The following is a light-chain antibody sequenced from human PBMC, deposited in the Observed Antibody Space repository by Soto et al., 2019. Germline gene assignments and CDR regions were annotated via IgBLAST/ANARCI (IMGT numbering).Light chain of an antibody. V-gene: IGLV2-14*01. CDR2: EVN. CDR3: CSYAPNNTWV. CDR1: NSDIGAYDY. Sequence: QSALTQPASVSGSPGQSITISCTGGNSDIGAYDYVSWFQQHPGKAPKLIIFEVNNRPSGVSTRFSASKSGNTASLTISGLQPDDEADYYCCSYAPNNTWVFGGGTKLTVL. J-gene: IGLJ3*02.